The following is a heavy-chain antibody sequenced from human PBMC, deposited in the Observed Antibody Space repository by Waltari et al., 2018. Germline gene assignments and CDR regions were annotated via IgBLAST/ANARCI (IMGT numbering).Heavy chain of an antibody. CDR1: GGSFSGYY. V-gene: IGHV4-34*01. CDR3: ARSYGGAIRNFDY. D-gene: IGHD3-10*01. CDR2: ITHSGST. J-gene: IGHJ4*02. Sequence: QVQLQQWGAGLLKPSETLSLSCGVSGGSFSGYYWNWVRQPPGKGLEWIGEITHSGSTNYNPSLKRRLTISVDSSKNQFSLKLNSVTAADTAVYYCARSYGGAIRNFDYWGQGILVTVSS.